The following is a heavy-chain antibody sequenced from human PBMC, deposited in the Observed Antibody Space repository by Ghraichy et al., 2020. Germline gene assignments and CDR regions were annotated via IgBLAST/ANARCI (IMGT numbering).Heavy chain of an antibody. CDR2: IYWNDDK. Sequence: SGPTLVKPTQTLTLTCTFSGFSLSTSGVGVGWIRQPPGKALEWLALIYWNDDKRYSPSLKSRLTITKDTSKNQVVLTMTNMDPVDTATYYCAHRACGGSCSPMGHNWFDPWGQGTLVTVSS. V-gene: IGHV2-5*01. D-gene: IGHD2-15*01. CDR1: GFSLSTSGVG. CDR3: AHRACGGSCSPMGHNWFDP. J-gene: IGHJ5*02.